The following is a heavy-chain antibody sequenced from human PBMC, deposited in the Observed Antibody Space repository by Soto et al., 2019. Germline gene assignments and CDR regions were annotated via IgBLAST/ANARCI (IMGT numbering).Heavy chain of an antibody. CDR3: AKEMKRIAKQPGDY. J-gene: IGHJ4*02. CDR1: GFTFSSFA. CDR2: ISGRGGRT. Sequence: EVQLLESGGGLVQPGGSLRLSCAASGFTFSSFAMSWVRQAPGKGLEWVSAISGRGGRTYYADSVKGLFTISKDNSTSTLYLQMNSLSAEDTAVYFCAKEMKRIAKQPGDYWGQGTLVTVSS. V-gene: IGHV3-23*01. D-gene: IGHD6-13*01.